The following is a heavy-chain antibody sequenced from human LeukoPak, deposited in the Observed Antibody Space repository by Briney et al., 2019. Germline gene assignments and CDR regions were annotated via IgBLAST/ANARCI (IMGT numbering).Heavy chain of an antibody. CDR2: IFGNGRTT. Sequence: PGGSLRLSCAASGFTFSTYAMSWVRQAPGKGLERVSAIFGNGRTTYSADSVKGRFAISRDNSKNTLYLQMNSLRAEDTAVYYCARGRYDWNDVGYFDYWGQGTLVSVSS. D-gene: IGHD1-1*01. CDR3: ARGRYDWNDVGYFDY. J-gene: IGHJ4*02. V-gene: IGHV3-23*01. CDR1: GFTFSTYA.